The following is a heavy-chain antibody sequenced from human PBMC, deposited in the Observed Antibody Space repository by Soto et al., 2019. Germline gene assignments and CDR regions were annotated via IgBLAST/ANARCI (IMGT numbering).Heavy chain of an antibody. V-gene: IGHV2-5*01. Sequence: QITLKESGPTLVKPTQTLTLTCTFSGFSLSTSGVGVGWIRQPPGKALEWLALIYWNDDKRYSPSLKSRLTITKDTCKNQWVLTMTNMDPVDTATYYCAHSITAMVIKYYYCYGMDVWGQGTTVTVS. J-gene: IGHJ6*02. CDR2: IYWNDDK. CDR3: AHSITAMVIKYYYCYGMDV. D-gene: IGHD5-18*01. CDR1: GFSLSTSGVG.